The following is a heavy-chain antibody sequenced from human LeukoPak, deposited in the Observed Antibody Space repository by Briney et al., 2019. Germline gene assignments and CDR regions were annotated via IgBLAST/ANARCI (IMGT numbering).Heavy chain of an antibody. J-gene: IGHJ4*02. D-gene: IGHD5-12*01. Sequence: ASVKVSCKVSGYTLTELSMHWVRQAPGKGLEWMGGLDPEDGETIYAQKFQGRVTMTEDTSTDTAYMELSSLRSEDTAVYYCATSSSGSGYDSEFDYWGQGTLVTVSS. V-gene: IGHV1-24*01. CDR3: ATSSSGSGYDSEFDY. CDR1: GYTLTELS. CDR2: LDPEDGET.